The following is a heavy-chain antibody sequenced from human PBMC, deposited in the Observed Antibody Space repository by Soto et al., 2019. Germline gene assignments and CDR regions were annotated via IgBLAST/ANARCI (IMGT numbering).Heavy chain of an antibody. CDR1: GGSFSGYY. V-gene: IGHV4-34*01. CDR3: AREGHDILTGSPWVWYFDL. CDR2: INDRGSI. D-gene: IGHD3-9*01. J-gene: IGHJ2*01. Sequence: QVQLQQWGAGPLRPLETLSLTCGVSGGSFSGYYWAWIRQSPGKGLEWIGEINDRGSINYNPSLTSLVSSSVDTSKNHYSLNLRSVTAANTAVYYCAREGHDILTGSPWVWYFDLWGRGTLVTVSS.